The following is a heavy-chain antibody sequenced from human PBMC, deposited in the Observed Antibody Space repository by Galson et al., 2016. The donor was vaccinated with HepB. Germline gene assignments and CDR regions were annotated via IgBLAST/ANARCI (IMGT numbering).Heavy chain of an antibody. Sequence: SLRLSCAASGFTFNAHWMNWVRQAPGKGLKWVANIRGDGIVSYYAESVRGRFTISRDNAKNSLYLQMNGLRVDEPAVYYCSREMTGSYFDWGQGTLVTVSS. V-gene: IGHV3-7*01. CDR2: IRGDGIVS. CDR1: GFTFNAHW. J-gene: IGHJ4*02. D-gene: IGHD3-10*01. CDR3: SREMTGSYFD.